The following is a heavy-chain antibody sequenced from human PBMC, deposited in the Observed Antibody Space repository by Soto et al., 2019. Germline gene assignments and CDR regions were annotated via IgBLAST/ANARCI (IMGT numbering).Heavy chain of an antibody. CDR3: ARPLYSYGPMDV. V-gene: IGHV4-61*01. CDR2: IYYSGST. J-gene: IGHJ6*02. Sequence: PSETLSLTCTVSGGSVSSGSYYWSWIRQPPGKGLEWIGYIYYSGSTNYNPSLKSRVTISVDTSKNQFSLKPSSVTAADTAVYYCARPLYSYGPMDVWGQGTTVTVSS. CDR1: GGSVSSGSYY. D-gene: IGHD5-18*01.